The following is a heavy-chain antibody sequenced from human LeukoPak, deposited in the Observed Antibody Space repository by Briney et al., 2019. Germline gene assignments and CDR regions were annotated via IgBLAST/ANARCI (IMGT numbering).Heavy chain of an antibody. V-gene: IGHV3-48*02. J-gene: IGHJ4*02. CDR3: VRDGGYCSGGSYPGFDY. CDR2: ISSGSSTI. D-gene: IGHD2-15*01. Sequence: GGSLRLSCAASGFIFSSYSMNWVRQAPGKGLEWVSYISSGSSTIYYVDSVKGRFTISRDNAKDSLYLQMNSLRDEDTAVYYCVRDGGYCSGGSYPGFDYWGQGTLVTVSS. CDR1: GFIFSSYS.